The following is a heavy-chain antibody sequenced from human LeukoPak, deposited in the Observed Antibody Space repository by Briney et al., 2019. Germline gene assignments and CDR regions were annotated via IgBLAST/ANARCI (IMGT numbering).Heavy chain of an antibody. D-gene: IGHD3-3*01. CDR1: GFTFSSYS. Sequence: GGSLRLSCAASGFTFSSYSMNWVRQAPGKGLEWVSSISSSSSYIYYADSVKGRFTISRDNAKNSLYVQMNSLRAEDTAVYYCAFGVVIMGAFDIWGQGTMVTVSS. V-gene: IGHV3-21*01. J-gene: IGHJ3*02. CDR2: ISSSSSYI. CDR3: AFGVVIMGAFDI.